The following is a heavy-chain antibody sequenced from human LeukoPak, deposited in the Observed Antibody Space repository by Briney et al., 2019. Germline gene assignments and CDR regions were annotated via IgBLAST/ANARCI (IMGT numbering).Heavy chain of an antibody. CDR2: IYHSGST. D-gene: IGHD3-22*01. CDR1: GYSISSGYY. CDR3: ARGSYYDSSGYYSIGVVDY. J-gene: IGHJ4*02. Sequence: SETLSLTCTVSGYSISSGYYWGWIRQPPGEGLEWIGSIYHSGSTYYNPSLKSRVTISVDTSKNQFSLKLSSVTAADTAVYYCARGSYYDSSGYYSIGVVDYWGQGTLVTVSS. V-gene: IGHV4-38-2*02.